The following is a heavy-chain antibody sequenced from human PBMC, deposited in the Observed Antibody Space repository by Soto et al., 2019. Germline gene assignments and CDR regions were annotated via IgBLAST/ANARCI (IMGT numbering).Heavy chain of an antibody. V-gene: IGHV4-30-4*08. CDR3: AREDDGGDRDYYGLDV. CDR1: GGSISSDNYH. J-gene: IGHJ6*02. D-gene: IGHD2-21*02. CDR2: IYYSGSI. Sequence: QVQLQQSGPGLVKPSQTLSLTCTVSGGSISSDNYHWTWIRQSPGKGLEWIGYIYYSGSIFYNPSFKSRVTISGDTSKNQCSLQLSSVTAADTAGYFCAREDDGGDRDYYGLDVWGQGTTVTVSS.